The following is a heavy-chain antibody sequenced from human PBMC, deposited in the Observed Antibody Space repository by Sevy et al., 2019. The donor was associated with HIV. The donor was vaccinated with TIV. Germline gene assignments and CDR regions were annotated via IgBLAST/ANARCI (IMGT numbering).Heavy chain of an antibody. CDR3: VRRGDYDKPLDY. CDR2: ISSSSSYI. D-gene: IGHD4-17*01. Sequence: GGSLRLSCAASGFTFSSYSMNWVRQAPGKGLEWVSSISSSSSYIYYADSVKGRFTISRDNAKNSLYLQMNSLRAEDAAVYYCVRRGDYDKPLDYWGQGTLVTVSS. CDR1: GFTFSSYS. V-gene: IGHV3-21*01. J-gene: IGHJ4*02.